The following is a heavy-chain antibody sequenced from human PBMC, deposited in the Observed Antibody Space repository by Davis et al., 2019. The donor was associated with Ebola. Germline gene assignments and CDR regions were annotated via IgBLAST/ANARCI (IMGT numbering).Heavy chain of an antibody. CDR1: EFTFRRYW. CDR3: ARDVAGRAGY. CDR2: IDTDGSTT. D-gene: IGHD1-14*01. V-gene: IGHV3-74*01. Sequence: PGGSLRLSCVASEFTFRRYWFHWVRQAPGKGLEWVASIDTDGSTTNYADSVRGRFTISGDNATNTLFLQMNSLRADDTAVYYCARDVAGRAGYWGQGTLVTVSS. J-gene: IGHJ4*02.